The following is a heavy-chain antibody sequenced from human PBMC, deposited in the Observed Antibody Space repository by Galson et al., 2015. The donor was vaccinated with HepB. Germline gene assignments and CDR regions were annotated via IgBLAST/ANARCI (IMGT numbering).Heavy chain of an antibody. V-gene: IGHV3-48*01. CDR3: ARDLGFWSGYYLGLFDY. D-gene: IGHD3-3*01. J-gene: IGHJ4*02. CDR1: GFTFSSYS. CDR2: ISSSSSTI. Sequence: SLRLSCAASGFTFSSYSMNWVRQAPGKGLEWVSYISSSSSTIYYADSVKGRFTISRDNAKNSLYLQMNSLRAEDTAVYYCARDLGFWSGYYLGLFDYWGQGTLVTVSS.